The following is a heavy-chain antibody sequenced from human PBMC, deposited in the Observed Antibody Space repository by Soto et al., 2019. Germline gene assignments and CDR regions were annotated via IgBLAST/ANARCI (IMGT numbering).Heavy chain of an antibody. J-gene: IGHJ3*02. CDR2: IGTAGDT. V-gene: IGHV3-13*01. CDR3: AREAWLIQHDYDSSGYFPKGAFDI. CDR1: GFTFSSYD. D-gene: IGHD3-22*01. Sequence: GGSLRLSCAASGFTFSSYDMHWVRQATGKGLEWVSAIGTAGDTYYPGSVKGRFTISRENAKNSLYLQMNSLRAEDTAVYYCAREAWLIQHDYDSSGYFPKGAFDIWGQGTMVTVSS.